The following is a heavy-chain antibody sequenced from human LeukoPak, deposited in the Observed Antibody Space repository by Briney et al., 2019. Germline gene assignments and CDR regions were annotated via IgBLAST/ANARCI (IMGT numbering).Heavy chain of an antibody. J-gene: IGHJ4*02. CDR1: GFTFSSYS. V-gene: IGHV3-21*01. Sequence: GGSLRLSCAASGFTFSSYSMNWVRHAPWKRLEWVSSISSSSSYIYYADSVKGRFTISRDNAKNSLYLQMNSLRAEDTAVYYCARDHPFRYCSSTSCYAWDYWGQGTLVTASS. CDR3: ARDHPFRYCSSTSCYAWDY. CDR2: ISSSSSYI. D-gene: IGHD2-2*01.